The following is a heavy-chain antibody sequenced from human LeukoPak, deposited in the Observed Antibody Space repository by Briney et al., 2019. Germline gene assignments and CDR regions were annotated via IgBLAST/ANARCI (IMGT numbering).Heavy chain of an antibody. CDR3: ARDPNPSVAAPAGWFDP. CDR2: IYTSGST. D-gene: IGHD6-19*01. V-gene: IGHV4-4*07. CDR1: GGSISSYY. J-gene: IGHJ5*02. Sequence: SETLSLTCTVSGGSISSYYWSWIRQPAGKGLEWIGRIYTSGSTNYNPSLKSRVTMSVDTSKNQFSLKLSSVTAADTAVYYCARDPNPSVAAPAGWFDPWGQGTLVTDSS.